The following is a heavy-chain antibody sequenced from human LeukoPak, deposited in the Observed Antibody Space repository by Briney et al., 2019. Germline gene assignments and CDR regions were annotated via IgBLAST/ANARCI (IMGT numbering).Heavy chain of an antibody. D-gene: IGHD1-26*01. CDR3: ARWGGTLNAFDV. V-gene: IGHV4-59*01. CDR1: GGSISSYY. Sequence: SETLSLTCTVSGGSISSYYWSWIRQPPGKGLELIGYIYYSGSTTYNPSLKSRVTISVDTSKNQLSLKLSSVTAADTAVYYCARWGGTLNAFDVWGQGTLVTVSS. J-gene: IGHJ3*01. CDR2: IYYSGST.